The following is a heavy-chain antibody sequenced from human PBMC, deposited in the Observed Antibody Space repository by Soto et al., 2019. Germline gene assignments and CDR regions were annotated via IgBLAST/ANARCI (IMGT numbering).Heavy chain of an antibody. D-gene: IGHD1-1*01. J-gene: IGHJ4*02. CDR2: ISYSGTT. Sequence: QVQLQESGPGLVKPADTLSLTCAVSGYSISSSNWWVWVRQPPGRGLEWIGYISYSGTTYYNPSLKSRVTMSRDTSKNQFSLDLSSVTAVDTAVYYCAKNTGGTRGPYFDYWGQGTPVTVSS. CDR3: AKNTGGTRGPYFDY. V-gene: IGHV4-28*01. CDR1: GYSISSSNW.